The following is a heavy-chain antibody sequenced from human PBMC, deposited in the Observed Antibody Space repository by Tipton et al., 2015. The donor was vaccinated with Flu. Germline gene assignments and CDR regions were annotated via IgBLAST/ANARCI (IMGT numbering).Heavy chain of an antibody. CDR2: IYYSGST. CDR1: GGSISSSSYY. D-gene: IGHD3-22*01. CDR3: ARGRGYYYDFDY. J-gene: IGHJ4*02. Sequence: LRLSCTVSGGSISSSSYYWGWIRQPPGKGLEWIVSIYYSGSTYYNPSLKSRVTISVDTSKNQFSLKLSSVTAADTAVYYCARGRGYYYDFDYWGQGTLVTVSS. V-gene: IGHV4-39*01.